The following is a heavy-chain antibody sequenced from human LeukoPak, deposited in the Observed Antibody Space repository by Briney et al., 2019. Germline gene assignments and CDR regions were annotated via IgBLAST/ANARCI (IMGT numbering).Heavy chain of an antibody. Sequence: GGSLRLSCAASGFTFSRYWMSWVRQAPGKGLEWVANIKQDGSEKYYVDSVKGRFTISRDNDRNSLYLQMNSLRAGDTAVYYCASGGRGLAARQFDYWGQGTLVTVSA. CDR1: GFTFSRYW. CDR3: ASGGRGLAARQFDY. V-gene: IGHV3-7*01. CDR2: IKQDGSEK. D-gene: IGHD6-6*01. J-gene: IGHJ4*02.